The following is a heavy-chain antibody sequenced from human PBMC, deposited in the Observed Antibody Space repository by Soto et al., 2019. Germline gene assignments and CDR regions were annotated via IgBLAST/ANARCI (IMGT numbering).Heavy chain of an antibody. J-gene: IGHJ4*02. CDR2: VSFDGSKT. CDR1: GFTFRNYG. V-gene: IGHV3-30*18. CDR3: AKDINGIGVGGTGYCFDY. D-gene: IGHD6-13*01. Sequence: QVQLVESGGGVVQPGRSLRLSCAASGFTFRNYGMHWVRQAPGKGLEWVAVVSFDGSKTNYADSVKGRFTISRDNSKNTLYLQMNSLRAEDTAVYHCAKDINGIGVGGTGYCFDYWGQGTLVTVSS.